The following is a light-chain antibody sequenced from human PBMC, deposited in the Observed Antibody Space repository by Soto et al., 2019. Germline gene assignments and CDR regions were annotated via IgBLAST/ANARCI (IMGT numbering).Light chain of an antibody. V-gene: IGKV1-5*01. CDR1: QSISGW. CDR2: DAS. Sequence: DIQMTQSPSTLSASVGDRVTITCRASQSISGWLAWYQQKPGKAPKLLIYDASSLERGVPSRFSGSGSGTEFTLTISSLQPDDFATYYCQQYNSYSPITFGQGTRLEIK. J-gene: IGKJ5*01. CDR3: QQYNSYSPIT.